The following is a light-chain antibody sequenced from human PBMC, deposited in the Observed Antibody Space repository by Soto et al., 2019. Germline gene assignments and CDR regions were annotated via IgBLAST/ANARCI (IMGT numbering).Light chain of an antibody. Sequence: EIVLTQSPATLSLSPGDRATLSCRASQSVSSYLVWYQQKPGQAPRLLMYDASNRATGIPARFSGSGSGTDFTLIISSLEPADFAVYYCQQRSTWPLTFGGGTKVEIK. J-gene: IGKJ4*01. V-gene: IGKV3-11*01. CDR3: QQRSTWPLT. CDR2: DAS. CDR1: QSVSSY.